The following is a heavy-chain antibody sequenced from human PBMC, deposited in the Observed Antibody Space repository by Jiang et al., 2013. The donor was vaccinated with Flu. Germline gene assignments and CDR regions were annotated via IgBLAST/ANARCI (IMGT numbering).Heavy chain of an antibody. V-gene: IGHV1-46*03. CDR2: INPSGGST. Sequence: LGQGLEWMGIINPSGGSTSYAQKFQGRVTMTRDTSTSTVYMELSSLRSEDTAVYYCARGAVGATVYWGQGTLVTVSS. D-gene: IGHD1-26*01. J-gene: IGHJ4*02. CDR3: ARGAVGATVY.